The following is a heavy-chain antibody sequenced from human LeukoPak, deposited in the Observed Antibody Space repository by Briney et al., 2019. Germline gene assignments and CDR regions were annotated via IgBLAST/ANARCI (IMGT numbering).Heavy chain of an antibody. CDR2: ISSSGSTL. CDR3: ARRRDYFDY. Sequence: GGSLRLSCAASGFTLSDYYMSWIRQAPGEGLECISYISSSGSTLFYADSVKGRFTISRDNAKNSLFLQMSSLRAEDTAVYYCARRRDYFDYWGQGTLVTVSS. V-gene: IGHV3-11*01. J-gene: IGHJ4*02. CDR1: GFTLSDYY.